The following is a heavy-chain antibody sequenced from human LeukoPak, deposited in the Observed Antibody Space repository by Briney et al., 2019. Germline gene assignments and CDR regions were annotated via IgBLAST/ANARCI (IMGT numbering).Heavy chain of an antibody. J-gene: IGHJ4*02. D-gene: IGHD5-18*01. CDR3: ARTIYSYGYFDY. CDR2: IWYDGSNK. V-gene: IGHV3-33*01. CDR1: GFTFSSYG. Sequence: PGGSLRLSCAASGFTFSSYGMHWVRQAPGKGLEWVAVIWYDGSNKYYADSVKGRFTISRDNSKNTLYLQMNSLRAEDTAVYYCARTIYSYGYFDYWGQGTLVTVSS.